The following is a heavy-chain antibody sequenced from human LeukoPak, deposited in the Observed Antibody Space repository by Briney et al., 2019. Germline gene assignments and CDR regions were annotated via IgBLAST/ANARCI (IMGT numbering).Heavy chain of an antibody. CDR1: GFTLSDHY. J-gene: IGHJ5*02. V-gene: IGHV3-7*04. CDR3: AREWPANYYGSGSPYP. CDR2: IKQDGSEK. Sequence: GGSLRLSCAASGFTLSDHYMSWIRQAPGKGLEWVANIKQDGSEKYYVDSVKGRLTISRDNAKNSLYLQMNSLRAEDTAVYYCAREWPANYYGSGSPYPWGQGTLVTVSS. D-gene: IGHD3-10*01.